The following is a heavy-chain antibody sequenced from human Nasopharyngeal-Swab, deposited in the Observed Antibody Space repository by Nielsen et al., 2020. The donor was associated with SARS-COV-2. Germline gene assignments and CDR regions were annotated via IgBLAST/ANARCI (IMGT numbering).Heavy chain of an antibody. CDR2: ISSSSSYI. CDR1: GFTFNNYN. J-gene: IGHJ6*02. Sequence: GGSLRLSCAASGFTFNNYNFNWVRQAPGKGLEWVSSISSSSSYIYYADSVKGRFTISRDNAKNSLYLQMNSLRAEDTAVYYCGRDGLDYDFWSAYFMDVWGQGTTVTVSS. D-gene: IGHD3-3*01. CDR3: GRDGLDYDFWSAYFMDV. V-gene: IGHV3-21*01.